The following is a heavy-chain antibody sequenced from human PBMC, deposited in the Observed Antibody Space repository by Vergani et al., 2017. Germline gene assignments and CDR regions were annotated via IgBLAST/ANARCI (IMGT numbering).Heavy chain of an antibody. Sequence: EVQLVESGGGLVPPGRSLRLSCAASGFSFGEYAMTWVRQAPGKGLGWVAFIRNKAYGGTTEYAASVKGRFTISRDDSKRLAYLQLSGLKTEDTAVYFCSRGRGYSFGYSDYWGQGTLVTVSS. CDR2: IRNKAYGGTT. CDR3: SRGRGYSFGYSDY. D-gene: IGHD5-18*01. J-gene: IGHJ4*02. V-gene: IGHV3-49*04. CDR1: GFSFGEYA.